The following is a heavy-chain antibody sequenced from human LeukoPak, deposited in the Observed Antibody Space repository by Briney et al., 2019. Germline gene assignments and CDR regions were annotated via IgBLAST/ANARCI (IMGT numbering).Heavy chain of an antibody. J-gene: IGHJ6*03. D-gene: IGHD6-6*01. CDR1: GGSISSYY. CDR3: AREPRLRSPYYYYYMDV. Sequence: PSETLSLTCTVSGGSISSYYWSWIRQPPGKGLEWIGYIYYSGSTNYNPSLKSRVTISVDTSKNQFSLKLSPVTAADTAVYYCAREPRLRSPYYYYYMDVWGKGTTVTVSS. CDR2: IYYSGST. V-gene: IGHV4-59*01.